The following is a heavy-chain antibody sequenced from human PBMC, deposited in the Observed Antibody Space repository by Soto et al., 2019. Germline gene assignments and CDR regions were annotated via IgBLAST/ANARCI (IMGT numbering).Heavy chain of an antibody. V-gene: IGHV3-33*03. CDR3: ASVNTVRSWDYDGMDI. CDR1: GFTFSAFG. J-gene: IGHJ6*02. CDR2: IRHDGSND. Sequence: QLHLVESGGGVVQPGASVRLSCEASGFTFSAFGMHWVRQAPGKGLEWVAGIRHDGSNDYYSDFAKGRLTISRDNSIDTLYLQINSLRADDSAVYYCASVNTVRSWDYDGMDIWGQGTTVTVSS. D-gene: IGHD3-10*01.